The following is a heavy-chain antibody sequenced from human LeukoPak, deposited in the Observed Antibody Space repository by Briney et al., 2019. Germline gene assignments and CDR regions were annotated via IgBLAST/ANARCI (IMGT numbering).Heavy chain of an antibody. J-gene: IGHJ4*02. CDR1: GFTFSSYA. D-gene: IGHD3-22*01. Sequence: HPGGSLRLSCAASGFTFSSYAMSWVRQAPGKGLEWVSDISGSGDNTYYADSVKGRFTISRDNSKNTLYVQVNSLGTEDTAAYYCAKGSYYDSSGSFYFDYWGQGTLVTVSS. CDR3: AKGSYYDSSGSFYFDY. V-gene: IGHV3-23*01. CDR2: ISGSGDNT.